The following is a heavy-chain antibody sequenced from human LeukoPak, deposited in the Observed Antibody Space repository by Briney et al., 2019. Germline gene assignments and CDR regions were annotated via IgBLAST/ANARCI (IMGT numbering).Heavy chain of an antibody. V-gene: IGHV3-7*01. D-gene: IGHD4-17*01. CDR1: GFTFSSYW. J-gene: IGHJ4*02. Sequence: PGGSLRLSCAASGFTFSSYWMSWVRQAPGKGLEWVANIKQDGSEKYYVDSVKGRFTISRDNAKNSLYLQMNSLRAEDTAVYYCARDLWNYGDYSSVHFDYWGQGTLVTVSS. CDR2: IKQDGSEK. CDR3: ARDLWNYGDYSSVHFDY.